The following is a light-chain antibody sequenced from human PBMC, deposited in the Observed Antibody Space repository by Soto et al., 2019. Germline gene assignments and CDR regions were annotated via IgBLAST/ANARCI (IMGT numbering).Light chain of an antibody. Sequence: VLTQPPSASGTPGQRVTISCSGSSSNIGSNTVNWYQQLPGTAPKLLIYSYNQRPSGVPDRFSGSKSGTSASLAISGLQSEDEADYYCAAWDDSLIGYVFGTGTKLTVL. CDR1: SSNIGSNT. CDR3: AAWDDSLIGYV. CDR2: SYN. J-gene: IGLJ1*01. V-gene: IGLV1-44*01.